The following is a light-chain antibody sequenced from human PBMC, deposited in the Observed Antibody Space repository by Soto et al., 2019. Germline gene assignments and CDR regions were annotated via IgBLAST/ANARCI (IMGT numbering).Light chain of an antibody. CDR2: LNSDGSH. J-gene: IGLJ2*01. CDR3: QTGGTALV. CDR1: RGHSTYA. V-gene: IGLV4-69*01. Sequence: QLVLTQSPSASASLGASVKLTCTLSRGHSTYAIAWHQQQPEKGPRYLMKLNSDGSHSKGDGIPDRFSGSSSGAERYLTISSLQSEDEADYYCQTGGTALVFGGGTKLTVL.